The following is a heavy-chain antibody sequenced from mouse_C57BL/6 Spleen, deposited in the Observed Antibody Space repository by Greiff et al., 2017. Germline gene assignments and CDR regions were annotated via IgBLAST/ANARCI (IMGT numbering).Heavy chain of an antibody. CDR1: GYTFTDYE. D-gene: IGHD2-4*01. Sequence: QVQLQQSGAELVRPGASVTLSCKASGYTFTDYEMHWVKRTPVHGLEWIGAIDPETGGTAYNQKFTGKAILTADKSSSTAYMELRSLTSEDSAVYYCTRTYDYEKVWFAYWGQGTLVTVSA. V-gene: IGHV1-15*01. CDR2: IDPETGGT. CDR3: TRTYDYEKVWFAY. J-gene: IGHJ3*01.